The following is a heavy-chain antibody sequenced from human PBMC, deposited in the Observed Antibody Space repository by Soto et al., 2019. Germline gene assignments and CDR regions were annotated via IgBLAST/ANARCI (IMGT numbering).Heavy chain of an antibody. CDR3: TTAPSSYYDILNGYYTEFDY. V-gene: IGHV3-15*01. CDR2: IKSKTDGGTT. Sequence: SLRLSCAASGFTFSNAWMSWVRQAPGKGLEWVGRIKSKTDGGTTDYAAPVKGRFTISRDDSKNTLYLQMNSLKTEDTAVYYCTTAPSSYYDILNGYYTEFDYWGQGTLVTVSS. CDR1: GFTFSNAW. D-gene: IGHD3-9*01. J-gene: IGHJ4*02.